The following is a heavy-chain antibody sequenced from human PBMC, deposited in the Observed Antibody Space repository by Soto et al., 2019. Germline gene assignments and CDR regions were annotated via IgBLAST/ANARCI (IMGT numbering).Heavy chain of an antibody. J-gene: IGHJ4*02. Sequence: GGSLRLSCAASGFTFDDYAMHWVRQAPGKGLEWVSGISWNSGSIGYADSVKGRFTISRDNAKNSLYLQMNSLRAEDTALYYCAKDTRSIQLWLFDYWGQGTLVTVSS. CDR2: ISWNSGSI. V-gene: IGHV3-9*01. CDR1: GFTFDDYA. D-gene: IGHD5-18*01. CDR3: AKDTRSIQLWLFDY.